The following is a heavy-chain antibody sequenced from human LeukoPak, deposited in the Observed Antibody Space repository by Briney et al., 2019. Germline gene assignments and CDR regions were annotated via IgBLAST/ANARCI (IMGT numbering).Heavy chain of an antibody. V-gene: IGHV1-46*01. CDR1: GYTFTSYY. J-gene: IGHJ6*03. CDR3: ARDPSFGYSSGWYTYYYYYYYMDV. CDR2: INPSGGST. Sequence: GASVKVSCKASGYTFTSYYMHWVRQAPGQGLEWMGIINPSGGSTSYAQKFQGRVTMTRDMSTSTVYMELSSLRSEDTAVYYCARDPSFGYSSGWYTYYYYYYYMDVWGKGTTVTVSS. D-gene: IGHD6-19*01.